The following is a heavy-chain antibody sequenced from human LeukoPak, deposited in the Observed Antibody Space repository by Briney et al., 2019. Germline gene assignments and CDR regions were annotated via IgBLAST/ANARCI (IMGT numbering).Heavy chain of an antibody. D-gene: IGHD3-22*01. Sequence: SVKASCKASGGTFSSYAISWVRQAPGQGLEWMGRIIPILGIANYAQKFQGRVTITADKSTSTAYMELSSLRSEDTAVYYCARGANYYDSSGESDYWGQGTLVTVSS. V-gene: IGHV1-69*04. J-gene: IGHJ4*02. CDR2: IIPILGIA. CDR3: ARGANYYDSSGESDY. CDR1: GGTFSSYA.